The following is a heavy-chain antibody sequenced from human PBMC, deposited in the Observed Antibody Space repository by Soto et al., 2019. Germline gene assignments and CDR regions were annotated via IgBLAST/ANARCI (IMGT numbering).Heavy chain of an antibody. CDR1: GFIFNEYG. V-gene: IGHV3-33*01. CDR3: ARWGCSGSNCNLNQRSFDL. J-gene: IGHJ4*02. Sequence: GGSLRLSCAASGFIFNEYGMHWVRQAPGKGLEWVAVIWYDGSNKYYADSVRGRFTFSRDNSRNKMSLKMNSLRDEDTAIYYCARWGCSGSNCNLNQRSFDLWGQGTLVTVSS. D-gene: IGHD2-15*01. CDR2: IWYDGSNK.